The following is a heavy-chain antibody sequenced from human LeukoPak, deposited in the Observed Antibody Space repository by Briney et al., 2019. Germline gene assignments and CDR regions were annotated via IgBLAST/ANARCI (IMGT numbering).Heavy chain of an antibody. V-gene: IGHV1-8*01. CDR1: GYTFTSYD. Sequence: ASVKVSCKASGYTFTSYDINWVRQATGQGLEWMGWMNPNSGNTGYAQKFQGRVTMTRNTSISTAYTELSSLRSEDTAVYYCARDCSGGSCYDYWGQGTLVTVSS. J-gene: IGHJ4*02. D-gene: IGHD2-15*01. CDR2: MNPNSGNT. CDR3: ARDCSGGSCYDY.